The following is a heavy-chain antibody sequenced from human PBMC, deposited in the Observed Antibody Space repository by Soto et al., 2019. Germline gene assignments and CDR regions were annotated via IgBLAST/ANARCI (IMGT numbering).Heavy chain of an antibody. Sequence: PGGSLRLSCAASGFTFSSYGMHWVRQAPGKGLEWVAVISYDGSNKYYADSVKGRFTISRDNSKNTLYLQMNSLRAEDTAVYYCTVPAAIKGRGYSGYDHLLPFDYWGQGTLVTVSS. J-gene: IGHJ4*02. CDR1: GFTFSSYG. CDR2: ISYDGSNK. V-gene: IGHV3-30*03. D-gene: IGHD5-12*01. CDR3: TVPAAIKGRGYSGYDHLLPFDY.